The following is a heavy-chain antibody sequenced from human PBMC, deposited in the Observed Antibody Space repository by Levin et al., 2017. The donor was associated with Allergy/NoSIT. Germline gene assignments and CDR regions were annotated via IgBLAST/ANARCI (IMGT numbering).Heavy chain of an antibody. CDR1: GFSLSTSGVG. CDR3: AHWSTMLVVELDDAFDI. D-gene: IGHD3-22*01. CDR2: IYWDDDK. V-gene: IGHV2-5*02. J-gene: IGHJ3*02. Sequence: SGPTLVKPTQTLTLTCTFSGFSLSTSGVGVGWIRQPPGKALEWLALIYWDDDKRYSPSLKSRLTITKDTSKNQVVLLIANMAPVDTAPYYRAHWSTMLVVELDDAFDIWVPGTLVTVSS.